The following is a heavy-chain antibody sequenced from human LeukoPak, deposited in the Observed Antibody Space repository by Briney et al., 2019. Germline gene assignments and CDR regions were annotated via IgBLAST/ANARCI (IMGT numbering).Heavy chain of an antibody. CDR1: GFTCSSYA. D-gene: IGHD3-22*01. V-gene: IGHV3-23*01. Sequence: GGPLRRSCAASGFTCSSYAMSRGRQAPGEGLERVSAISGSGGSTYYADSVKGRFTISRDNSKDTLYLQMNSLRAEDTAVYYCAKRGYYDSSGYFDYWGQGTLVTVSS. CDR3: AKRGYYDSSGYFDY. J-gene: IGHJ4*02. CDR2: ISGSGGST.